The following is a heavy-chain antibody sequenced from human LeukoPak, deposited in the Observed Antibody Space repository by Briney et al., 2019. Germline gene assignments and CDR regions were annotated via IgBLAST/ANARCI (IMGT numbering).Heavy chain of an antibody. CDR1: GYTFSSNW. J-gene: IGHJ3*02. Sequence: GGSLRLSCAASGYTFSSNWKHWGRNAQGKGKGWVSRINTDGSSTSYAASETGRFTISRDNAKNTLYLQMNSLRAEDTAVYYCARGGDAAKRANDAFDIWGQGTMVTVSS. V-gene: IGHV3-74*01. D-gene: IGHD2-21*01. CDR2: INTDGSST. CDR3: ARGGDAAKRANDAFDI.